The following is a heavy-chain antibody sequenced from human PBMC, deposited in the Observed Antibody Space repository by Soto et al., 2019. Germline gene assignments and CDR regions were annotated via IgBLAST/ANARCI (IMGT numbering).Heavy chain of an antibody. Sequence: GGSLRLSCAASGFTFSSYAMTWVRQAPGKGLEWVSTISGNGGYTYYSDSVRGRFTISRDNSKETLYLQMDSLRADDTAVFYCAKGKANTVFGVDTLFDHWGQGTQVTVSS. CDR2: ISGNGGYT. CDR1: GFTFSSYA. V-gene: IGHV3-23*01. CDR3: AKGKANTVFGVDTLFDH. D-gene: IGHD3-3*01. J-gene: IGHJ4*02.